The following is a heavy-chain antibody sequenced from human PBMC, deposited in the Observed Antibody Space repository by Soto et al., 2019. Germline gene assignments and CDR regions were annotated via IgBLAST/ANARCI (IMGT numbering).Heavy chain of an antibody. V-gene: IGHV3-23*01. CDR2: IGAGYGT. CDR3: ATPYSSSWFSPFDY. Sequence: EVQLLESGGGLVQPGGSLRLSCAASGFTFGSYAMSWVRQAPGKGLEWVSSIGAGYGTYYADSVKGRFTISRDNSKNTLYQQMNSLRAEDTAIYYCATPYSSSWFSPFDYWGQGSLVTVSS. D-gene: IGHD6-13*01. J-gene: IGHJ4*02. CDR1: GFTFGSYA.